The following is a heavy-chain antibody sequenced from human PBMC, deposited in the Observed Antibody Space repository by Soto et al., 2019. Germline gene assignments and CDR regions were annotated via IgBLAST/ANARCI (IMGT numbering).Heavy chain of an antibody. V-gene: IGHV1-3*01. CDR2: INPGNGDT. D-gene: IGHD6-6*01. Sequence: GASVKVSCKASGYPFTIYAIHWVRQAPGQSLEWMGWINPGNGDTKYSQIFQGRVTITWDTSARTAYMDLSSLISEDTADYYCARDSSSSRSFGYWGQGARVTVSS. J-gene: IGHJ4*02. CDR1: GYPFTIYA. CDR3: ARDSSSSRSFGY.